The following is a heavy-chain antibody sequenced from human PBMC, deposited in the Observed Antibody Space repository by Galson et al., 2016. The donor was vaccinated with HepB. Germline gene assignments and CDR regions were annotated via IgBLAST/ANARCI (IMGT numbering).Heavy chain of an antibody. CDR1: GFYFSDYS. V-gene: IGHV3-30*03. Sequence: SLRLSCAASGFYFSDYSMNWVRQAPGKGLEWVALVSSDETNKFYADSVKGRFTISRDNSKNMLYLQMHSLRTEDTALYYCASDHGGNPGSDYWGQGTLVTVSS. CDR3: ASDHGGNPGSDY. D-gene: IGHD4-23*01. J-gene: IGHJ4*02. CDR2: VSSDETNK.